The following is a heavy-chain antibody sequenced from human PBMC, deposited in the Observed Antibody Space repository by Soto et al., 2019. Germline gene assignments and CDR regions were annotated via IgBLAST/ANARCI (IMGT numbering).Heavy chain of an antibody. D-gene: IGHD4-4*01. J-gene: IGHJ4*02. CDR1: RYTFISYD. CDR3: ARSPSWETTVTPYYFDY. V-gene: IGHV1-8*01. Sequence: QVQLVQSGAEVKKPGASVKVSCKASRYTFISYDINWVRQGTGQGLEWMGWMNPKSANTGYAQNFQGRVTMTRNTSISTAYLELSSLRSGDTAVYYCARSPSWETTVTPYYFDYWGQGTLVTVSS. CDR2: MNPKSANT.